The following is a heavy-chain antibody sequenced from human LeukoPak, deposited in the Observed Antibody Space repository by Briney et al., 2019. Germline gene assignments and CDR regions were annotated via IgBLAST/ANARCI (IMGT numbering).Heavy chain of an antibody. D-gene: IGHD2-2*03. CDR2: IYPDESNI. CDR1: GYSFPTYW. J-gene: IGHJ4*02. V-gene: IGHV5-51*01. CDR3: ARPPSRGYSSSFEC. Sequence: PGESLKISCKGSGYSFPTYWIAWVRQMPGKGLEWMGIIYPDESNIRYSQSFQGQVTISADKSISTAYLQWSSLKASDTAMYYCARPPSRGYSSSFECWGQGTLVTVSS.